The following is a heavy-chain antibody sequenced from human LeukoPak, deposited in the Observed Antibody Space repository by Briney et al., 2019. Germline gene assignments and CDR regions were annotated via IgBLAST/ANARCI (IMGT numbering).Heavy chain of an antibody. D-gene: IGHD3-10*01. CDR3: ARDGRITMVRGVLDY. CDR1: GFTFSSYA. CDR2: ISYDGSNK. J-gene: IGHJ4*02. Sequence: PGGSLRLSCAASGFTFSSYAMHWVRQAPGKGLEWVAVISYDGSNKYYADSVKGRFTISRDNSKNTLYLQMNSLRAEDTAVYYCARDGRITMVRGVLDYWGQGTLVTVSS. V-gene: IGHV3-30-3*01.